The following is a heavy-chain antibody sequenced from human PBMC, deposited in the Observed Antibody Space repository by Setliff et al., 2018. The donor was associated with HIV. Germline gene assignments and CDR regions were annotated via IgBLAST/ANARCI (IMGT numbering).Heavy chain of an antibody. CDR3: ARASKTEIAVAGTWFDP. Sequence: KPSETLSLTCTVSGGSISSYYWSWIRQPPGKGLEWIGYIYYSGSTNYNPSLKSRVTISVDTSKNQFSLKLSSVTAADTAVYYCARASKTEIAVAGTWFDPWGQGTLVTVSS. CDR2: IYYSGST. CDR1: GGSISSYY. V-gene: IGHV4-59*01. D-gene: IGHD6-19*01. J-gene: IGHJ5*02.